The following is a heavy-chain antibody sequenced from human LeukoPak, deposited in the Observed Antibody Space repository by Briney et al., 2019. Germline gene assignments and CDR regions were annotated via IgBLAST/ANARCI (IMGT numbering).Heavy chain of an antibody. CDR3: AKGQVGATRKGWFDP. CDR1: GFTFSSYA. V-gene: IGHV3-23*01. Sequence: GGSLRLSCAASGFTFSSYAMSWARQAPGKGLEWVSAISESGGSTYYADSVKGRFTISRDNSKNTLYLQMNSLRAEDTAVYYCAKGQVGATRKGWFDPWGQGTLVTVSS. D-gene: IGHD1-26*01. J-gene: IGHJ5*02. CDR2: ISESGGST.